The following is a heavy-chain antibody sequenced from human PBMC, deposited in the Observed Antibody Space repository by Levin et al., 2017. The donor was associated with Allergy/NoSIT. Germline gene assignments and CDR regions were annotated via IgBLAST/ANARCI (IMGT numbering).Heavy chain of an antibody. J-gene: IGHJ4*02. CDR1: GFTFSTYQ. V-gene: IGHV3-7*04. CDR2: IIQDGREK. CDR3: ARDWGDYDRSFDY. Sequence: GESLKISCVGSGFTFSTYQMSWVRQAPGKGLEWVAKIIQDGREKYYVDSVKGRFTISRDNDKNSLSLQMNSLRAEDTAIYYCARDWGDYDRSFDYWGQGTLVTVSA. D-gene: IGHD4-17*01.